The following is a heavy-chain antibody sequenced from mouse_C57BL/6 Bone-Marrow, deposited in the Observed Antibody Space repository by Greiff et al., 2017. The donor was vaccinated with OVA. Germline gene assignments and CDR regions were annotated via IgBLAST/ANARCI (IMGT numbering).Heavy chain of an antibody. J-gene: IGHJ2*01. CDR1: GYAFSSSW. D-gene: IGHD1-1*01. Sequence: VKLVESGPELVKPGASVKISCKASGYAFSSSWMNWVKQRPGKGLEWIGRIYPGDGDTNYNGKFKGKATLTADKSSSTAYMQLSSLTSEDSAVYFCARRITTVVGGYFDYWGQGTTLTVSS. CDR3: ARRITTVVGGYFDY. V-gene: IGHV1-82*01. CDR2: IYPGDGDT.